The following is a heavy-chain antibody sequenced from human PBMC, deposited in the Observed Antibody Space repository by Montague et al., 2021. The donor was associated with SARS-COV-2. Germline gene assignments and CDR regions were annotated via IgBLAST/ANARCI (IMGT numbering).Heavy chain of an antibody. CDR2: VSRSGDTT. Sequence: SLRLSCAASGFSFSAFGMTWVRQAPGEGLEWVSTVSRSGDTTYYADSVKGRFTISRDNSKTTLDLQMNSLRAEDTAIYYCAKHMTTGLHAFHIWGQGTMVTVSS. CDR3: AKHMTTGLHAFHI. V-gene: IGHV3-23*01. J-gene: IGHJ3*02. CDR1: GFSFSAFG. D-gene: IGHD4-11*01.